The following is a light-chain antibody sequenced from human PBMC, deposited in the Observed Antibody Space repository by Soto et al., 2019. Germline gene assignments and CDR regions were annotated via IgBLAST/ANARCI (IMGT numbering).Light chain of an antibody. CDR3: CSYAGSSTPLI. CDR2: EVR. V-gene: IGLV2-23*02. Sequence: QSALTQAASVSGSPGQSITISCTGTSCDVGSYNLVSWYQQHPGKAPKVMIYEVRKRPSGVSHRVSGSKSGNTASLTSSGLQAEDEADYYCCSYAGSSTPLIFGTGTKLTVL. CDR1: SCDVGSYNL. J-gene: IGLJ1*01.